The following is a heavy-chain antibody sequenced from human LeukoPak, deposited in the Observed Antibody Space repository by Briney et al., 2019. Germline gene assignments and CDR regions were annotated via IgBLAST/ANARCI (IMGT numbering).Heavy chain of an antibody. CDR2: IYYSGST. CDR1: GGSISSGGYY. CDR3: ARETGSVHAFDI. J-gene: IGHJ3*02. Sequence: PSQTLSLTCTVPGGSISSGGYYWNWIRQHPGKGLEWIGNIYYSGSTDYNPSLKSRVTISVDTSKNQFSLRLSSVTAADTAVYYCARETGSVHAFDIWGQGTMVTVSS. V-gene: IGHV4-31*02. D-gene: IGHD3-10*01.